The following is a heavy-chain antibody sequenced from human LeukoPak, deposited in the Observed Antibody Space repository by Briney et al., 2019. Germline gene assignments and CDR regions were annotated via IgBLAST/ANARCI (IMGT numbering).Heavy chain of an antibody. D-gene: IGHD2-2*01. J-gene: IGHJ5*02. V-gene: IGHV1-18*01. CDR3: ARRVPAAHNWFDP. CDR1: GYTFTSYG. Sequence: ASVTVSCKASGYTFTSYGISWVRQAPGQGLEWMGWISAYNGNTNYAQKLQGRVTMTTDTSTTTAYMELRSLRSDDTAVYYCARRVPAAHNWFDPWGQGTLVTVSS. CDR2: ISAYNGNT.